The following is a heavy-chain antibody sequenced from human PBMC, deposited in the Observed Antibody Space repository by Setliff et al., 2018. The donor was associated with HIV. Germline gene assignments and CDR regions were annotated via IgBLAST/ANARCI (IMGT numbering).Heavy chain of an antibody. D-gene: IGHD1-1*01. Sequence: SETLSLTCAVSGGSISSSNWWRWVRQPPGKGLEWIGEIYHSGSTKYKSYLKSRVTISVDKSKNQFSLKLSSVTAADTGVYYCARHAAGTDGPFDYWGQGTLVTVSS. CDR2: IYHSGST. CDR3: ARHAAGTDGPFDY. CDR1: GGSISSSNW. V-gene: IGHV4-4*02. J-gene: IGHJ4*02.